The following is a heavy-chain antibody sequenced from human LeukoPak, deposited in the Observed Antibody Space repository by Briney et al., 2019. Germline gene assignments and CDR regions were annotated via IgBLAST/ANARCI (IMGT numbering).Heavy chain of an antibody. D-gene: IGHD2-21*02. Sequence: SETLSLTCAVSGGSIRGGGYSWSWIRQPPGKGLEWIGYIYHSGSTHYNPSLKSRVTISVDRSKNQFSLMLSSVTAADTAVYYCARATQLAYCGGDCYLDYWGQGTLVTVSS. V-gene: IGHV4-30-2*01. CDR2: IYHSGST. CDR3: ARATQLAYCGGDCYLDY. J-gene: IGHJ4*02. CDR1: GGSIRGGGYS.